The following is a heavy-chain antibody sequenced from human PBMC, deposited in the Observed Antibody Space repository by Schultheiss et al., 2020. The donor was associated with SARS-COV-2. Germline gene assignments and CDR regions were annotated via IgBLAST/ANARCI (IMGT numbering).Heavy chain of an antibody. V-gene: IGHV3-23*01. CDR2: ISGSGGST. J-gene: IGHJ4*02. Sequence: GGSLRLSCAASGFTFDDYGMSWVRQAPGKGLEWVSAISGSGGSTYYADSVKGRFTISRDNAKNSLYLQMNSLRAEDTAVYYCARSSQIGYWGQGTLVTVSS. D-gene: IGHD2/OR15-2a*01. CDR3: ARSSQIGY. CDR1: GFTFDDYG.